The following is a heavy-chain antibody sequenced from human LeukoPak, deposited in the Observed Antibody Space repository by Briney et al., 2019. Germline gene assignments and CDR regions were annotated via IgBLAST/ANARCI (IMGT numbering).Heavy chain of an antibody. Sequence: GGSLRLSCVASGFTFRTYAMSWVRQAPGKGLEWVSGISDSGGTTYYVDSVKGRFTISRDNSKNTLYLQINSLRAEDMALYYCAKSSDGSTSFDQWGQGTLVSVSS. CDR2: ISDSGGTT. V-gene: IGHV3-23*01. CDR1: GFTFRTYA. CDR3: AKSSDGSTSFDQ. J-gene: IGHJ4*02. D-gene: IGHD2-2*01.